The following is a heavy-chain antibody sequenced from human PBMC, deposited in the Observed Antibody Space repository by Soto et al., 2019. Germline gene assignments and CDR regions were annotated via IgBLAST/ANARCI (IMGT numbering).Heavy chain of an antibody. D-gene: IGHD3-22*01. CDR2: IYYSGST. J-gene: IGHJ4*02. CDR3: ARDTYYYDSSGYYVFDY. V-gene: IGHV4-59*01. CDR1: GGSISSYY. Sequence: SETLSLTCTVSGGSISSYYWSWIRQPPGKGLEWIGYIYYSGSTNYNPSLKSRVTISVDTSKNQFSLKLSSVTAADTAVYYCARDTYYYDSSGYYVFDYWGQGTLVTVSS.